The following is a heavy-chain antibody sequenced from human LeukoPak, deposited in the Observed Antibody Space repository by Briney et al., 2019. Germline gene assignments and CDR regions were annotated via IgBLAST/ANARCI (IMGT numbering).Heavy chain of an antibody. CDR2: IHPSTGNP. CDR3: ARAFQRLGELSLPDY. CDR1: GYTFTNYA. Sequence: ASVKVSCKASGYTFTNYAMNWVGQAPGQGLEWMGWIHPSTGNPTYAQGFTGRFVFSLDTSVSTTYLQISSLKAEDTAVYYCARAFQRLGELSLPDYWGQGTLVTVSS. V-gene: IGHV7-4-1*02. J-gene: IGHJ4*02. D-gene: IGHD3-16*02.